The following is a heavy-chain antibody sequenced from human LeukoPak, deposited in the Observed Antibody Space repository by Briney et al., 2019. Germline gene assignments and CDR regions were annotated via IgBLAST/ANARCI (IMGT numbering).Heavy chain of an antibody. Sequence: AGSLSLYCAASGFTFSDYYMSWIRKAPGPGLDRASYISSSGSTIYYADSVKGRFTISRDNAKNSLYLQMNSLRAEDTAAYYCARGYWNDDEYFDYWGQGTLVTVSS. CDR3: ARGYWNDDEYFDY. D-gene: IGHD1-1*01. CDR2: ISSSGSTI. V-gene: IGHV3-11*01. J-gene: IGHJ4*02. CDR1: GFTFSDYY.